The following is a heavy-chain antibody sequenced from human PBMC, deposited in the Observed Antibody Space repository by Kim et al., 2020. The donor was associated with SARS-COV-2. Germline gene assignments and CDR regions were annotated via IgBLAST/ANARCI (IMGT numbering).Heavy chain of an antibody. CDR1: GFTFSSYG. CDR3: AKDLPTTPY. CDR2: ISYDGSNK. V-gene: IGHV3-30*18. D-gene: IGHD4-17*01. Sequence: GGSLRLSCAASGFTFSSYGMHWVRQAPGKGLEWVVVISYDGSNKYYADSVKGRFTISRDNSKNTLYLQMNSLRAEDTAVYYCAKDLPTTPYWGQGTLVTVSS. J-gene: IGHJ4*02.